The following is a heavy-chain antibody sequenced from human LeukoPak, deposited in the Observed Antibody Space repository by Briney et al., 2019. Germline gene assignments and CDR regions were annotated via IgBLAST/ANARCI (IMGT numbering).Heavy chain of an antibody. V-gene: IGHV3-23*01. CDR3: AKAGDIVTTIPFDQ. CDR1: GFIFSSYA. D-gene: IGHD5-12*01. Sequence: GGSLRLSCAASGFIFSSYAMSWVRQAPGKGLEWVSGISSGGIIHYADSVRGRFTISRDNSKNTVYLQMNSLRAVDTAIYYCAKAGDIVTTIPFDQWGQGTLVTVSS. CDR2: ISSGGII. J-gene: IGHJ4*02.